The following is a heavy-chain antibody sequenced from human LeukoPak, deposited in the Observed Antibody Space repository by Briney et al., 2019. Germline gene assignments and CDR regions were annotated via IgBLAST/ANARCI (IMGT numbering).Heavy chain of an antibody. CDR1: GGSISSYY. Sequence: SETLSLTCTVSGGSISSYYWNWIRQPPGKGLEWIGYIYTSGSTNYNPSLKSRVTISVDTSKNQFSLKLSSVTAADTAVYYCASHVFSVGSSSSPAWFDPWGQGTLVTVSS. CDR2: IYTSGST. CDR3: ASHVFSVGSSSSPAWFDP. D-gene: IGHD6-13*01. V-gene: IGHV4-4*09. J-gene: IGHJ5*02.